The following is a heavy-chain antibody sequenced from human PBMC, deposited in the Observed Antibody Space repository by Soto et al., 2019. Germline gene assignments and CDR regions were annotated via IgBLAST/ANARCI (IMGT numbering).Heavy chain of an antibody. CDR3: ARGPSTVATWPDY. V-gene: IGHV3-64*02. Sequence: EVQLVEAGEGLVQPGGSLRLSCAASGFTFSNYAMHWVRQAPGKGLEYVSAISDNGFSTYYGYSVRGRFIISRDNSKNTLYLQMGSLRPEDMAVYYCARGPSTVATWPDYWGQGTLVTVSS. J-gene: IGHJ4*02. CDR2: ISDNGFST. CDR1: GFTFSNYA. D-gene: IGHD4-17*01.